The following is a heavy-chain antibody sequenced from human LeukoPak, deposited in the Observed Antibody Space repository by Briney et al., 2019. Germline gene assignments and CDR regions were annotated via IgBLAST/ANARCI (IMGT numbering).Heavy chain of an antibody. CDR3: ARDLTMARGARYRPYNWFDA. Sequence: GASVKVSCKASGYTFTSYGISWVRQAPGQGLEWMGIINPSGGSTSYAQKFQGRVTMTRDMSTSTVYMELSSLRSEDTAVYYCARDLTMARGARYRPYNWFDAWGQGTLVTVSP. D-gene: IGHD3-10*01. CDR1: GYTFTSYG. V-gene: IGHV1-46*01. J-gene: IGHJ5*02. CDR2: INPSGGST.